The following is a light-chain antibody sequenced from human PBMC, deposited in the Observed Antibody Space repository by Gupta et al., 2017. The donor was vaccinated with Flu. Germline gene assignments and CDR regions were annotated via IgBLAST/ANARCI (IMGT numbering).Light chain of an antibody. J-gene: IGLJ1*01. CDR2: SNS. V-gene: IGLV1-44*01. CDR1: SSNIGSNT. CDR3: AAWDDSLNGLYV. Sequence: QSVLTQPPSASGTPGQSVTISCSGGSSNIGSNTVNWYQQVPGTAPKLLIYSNSERPSGVPDRFSGSKSGTSASLPISGLQSEDEAEYYCAAWDDSLNGLYVFGSGTKVTVL.